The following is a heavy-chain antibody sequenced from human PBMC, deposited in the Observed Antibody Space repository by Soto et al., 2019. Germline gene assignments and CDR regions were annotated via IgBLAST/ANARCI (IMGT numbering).Heavy chain of an antibody. J-gene: IGHJ4*02. V-gene: IGHV3-30*18. CDR1: GLIFSNYG. CDR2: ISFDGKNR. Sequence: GGSLRLSCAASGLIFSNYGMHWVRQAPGKGLEWVALISFDGKNRNYADSVKGRFTIYRDNPKNTLYLEMNSLRPEDTAFYYCAKRGGVVGGSEHPFFEYWGQGTLVTVSS. CDR3: AKRGGVVGGSEHPFFEY. D-gene: IGHD2-15*01.